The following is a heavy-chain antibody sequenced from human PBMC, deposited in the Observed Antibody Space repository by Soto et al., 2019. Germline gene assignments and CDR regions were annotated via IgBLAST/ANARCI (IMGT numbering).Heavy chain of an antibody. Sequence: ASVKVSCKASGYTFTSYYMHWVRQAPGQGLEWMGIINPSGGSTSYAQKFQGRVTMTRDTSTSTVYMELSSLRSEDTAVYYCARVPNYDILTGYYSVPTHPFDYWGQGTLVTVSS. CDR3: ARVPNYDILTGYYSVPTHPFDY. CDR1: GYTFTSYY. J-gene: IGHJ4*02. CDR2: INPSGGST. D-gene: IGHD3-9*01. V-gene: IGHV1-46*01.